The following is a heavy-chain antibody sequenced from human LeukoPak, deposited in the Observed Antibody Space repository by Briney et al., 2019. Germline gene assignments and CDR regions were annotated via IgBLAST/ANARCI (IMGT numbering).Heavy chain of an antibody. CDR2: INPNSGGT. Sequence: ASVKVSCKASGYTFTGYCMHWVRQAPGQGLEWMGWINPNSGGTNYAQKFQGRVTMTRDTSISTAYMELSRLRSDDTAVYYCAREGGIVVVVAATPAFDIWGQGTMVTVSS. D-gene: IGHD2-15*01. J-gene: IGHJ3*02. CDR1: GYTFTGYC. V-gene: IGHV1-2*02. CDR3: AREGGIVVVVAATPAFDI.